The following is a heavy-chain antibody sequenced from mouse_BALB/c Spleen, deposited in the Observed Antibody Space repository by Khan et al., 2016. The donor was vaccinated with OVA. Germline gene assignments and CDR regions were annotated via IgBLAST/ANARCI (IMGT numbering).Heavy chain of an antibody. CDR2: IWGDGST. D-gene: IGHD2-14*01. CDR1: GFSLSRYS. CDR3: ARAYYRYDGYYAMDY. J-gene: IGHJ4*01. V-gene: IGHV2-6-4*01. Sequence: QVQLKQSGPGLVAPSQSLSITCTVSGFSLSRYSVHWVRQPPGKGLEWLGMIWGDGSTDYNSALKSRLSISKDNSKSQVFLKMNRLQTDDTAMYYCARAYYRYDGYYAMDYWGQGTSVTVSS.